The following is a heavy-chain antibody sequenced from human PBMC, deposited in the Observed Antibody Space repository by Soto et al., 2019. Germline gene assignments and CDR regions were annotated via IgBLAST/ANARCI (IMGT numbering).Heavy chain of an antibody. J-gene: IGHJ6*02. D-gene: IGHD5-12*01. Sequence: SETLSLTCTVSGGSISSGGYYWSWIRQHPGKGLEWIGYIYYSGSPYYNPSLKSRVTISVDTSKNQFSLKLSSVTAADTAVYYCARDRRGYSGYDGDYYYYGMDVWGQGTTVTVSS. CDR2: IYYSGSP. CDR1: GGSISSGGYY. CDR3: ARDRRGYSGYDGDYYYYGMDV. V-gene: IGHV4-31*03.